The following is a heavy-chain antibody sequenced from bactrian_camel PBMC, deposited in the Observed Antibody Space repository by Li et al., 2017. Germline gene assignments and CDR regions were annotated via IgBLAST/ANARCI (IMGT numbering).Heavy chain of an antibody. CDR1: EAIHGDFC. J-gene: IGHJ4*01. D-gene: IGHD2*01. V-gene: IGHV3S53*01. Sequence: VQLVESGGGSVQAGGSLRLSYTASEAIHGDFCMGWFRQAPGSEREGVAAIDADGTTSYADSVKGRFTISEDNAKNTVYLQMTSLKPEDTAMYTCAAGPPNPRCSGGYAAPVSIVINWGQGTQVTVS. CDR3: AAGPPNPRCSGGYAAPVSIVIN. CDR2: IDADGTT.